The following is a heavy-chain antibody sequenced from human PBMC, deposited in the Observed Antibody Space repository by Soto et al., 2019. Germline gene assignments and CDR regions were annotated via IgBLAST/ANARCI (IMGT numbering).Heavy chain of an antibody. CDR2: INPSGGST. CDR3: AKKGGMDV. V-gene: IGHV1-46*01. D-gene: IGHD3-16*01. Sequence: QAQLVQSGTDVKKPGTSVKVSCKASGYSFTRYEVHWVRQAPGQGLEWMGIINPSGGSTTYAQKFQGRVTLTRVTSTSTVYMELSNLSSEDTAMYYCAKKGGMDVWGQGTAVTVSS. J-gene: IGHJ6*02. CDR1: GYSFTRYE.